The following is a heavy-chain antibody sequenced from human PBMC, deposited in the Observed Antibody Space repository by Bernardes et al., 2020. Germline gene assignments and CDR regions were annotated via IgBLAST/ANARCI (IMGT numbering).Heavy chain of an antibody. CDR1: GFTFSDYY. D-gene: IGHD2-15*01. CDR2: ISSSGSTI. CDR3: ARGLVVVAASFDY. V-gene: IGHV3-11*01. J-gene: IGHJ4*02. Sequence: VGSLRLSCAASGFTFSDYYMSWIRQAPGKGLEWVSYISSSGSTIYYADSVKGRFTISRDNAKNSLYLQMNSLRAEDTAVYYCARGLVVVAASFDYWGQGTLVTVSS.